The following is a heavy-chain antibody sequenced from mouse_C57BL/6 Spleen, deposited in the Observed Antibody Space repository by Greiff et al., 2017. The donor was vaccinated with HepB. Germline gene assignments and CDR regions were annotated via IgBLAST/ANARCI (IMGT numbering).Heavy chain of an antibody. Sequence: VQLQQSGPELVKPGASVKISCKASGYTFTDYYMNWVKQSHGKSLEWIGDINPNNGGTSYNQKFKGKATLTVDKSSSTAYMELRSLTSEDSAVYYCARLGLRLLYFDYWGQGTTLTVSS. CDR3: ARLGLRLLYFDY. CDR2: INPNNGGT. J-gene: IGHJ2*01. V-gene: IGHV1-26*01. CDR1: GYTFTDYY. D-gene: IGHD3-2*02.